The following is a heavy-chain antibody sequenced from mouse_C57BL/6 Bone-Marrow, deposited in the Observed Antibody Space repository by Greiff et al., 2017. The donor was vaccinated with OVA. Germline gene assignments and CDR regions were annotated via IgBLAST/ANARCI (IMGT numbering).Heavy chain of an antibody. CDR1: GFSLTSYG. CDR3: ARMEDYDGFAY. CDR2: IWRGGST. D-gene: IGHD2-4*01. V-gene: IGHV2-2*01. J-gene: IGHJ3*01. Sequence: VQLQESGPGLVQPSQSLSISCTASGFSLTSYGVHWVRQSPGQGLEWIGVIWRGGSTAYNAAFISRLSISKDNTKSQICFKMNRLQDDDTGIYYCARMEDYDGFAYWGQGTLVTVSA.